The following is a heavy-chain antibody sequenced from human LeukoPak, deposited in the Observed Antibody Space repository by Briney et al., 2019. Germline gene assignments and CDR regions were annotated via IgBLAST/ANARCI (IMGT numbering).Heavy chain of an antibody. CDR2: FDPEDGET. J-gene: IGHJ4*02. CDR1: GYTLTELS. Sequence: ASVKVSCKVSGYTLTELSMHWVRQAPGKGLEWMGGFDPEDGETIYAQKFQGRVTMTEDTSTDTAYMELSSLRSEDTAVYYCATGVVAATRFDYWGQGILVTVSS. D-gene: IGHD2-15*01. V-gene: IGHV1-24*01. CDR3: ATGVVAATRFDY.